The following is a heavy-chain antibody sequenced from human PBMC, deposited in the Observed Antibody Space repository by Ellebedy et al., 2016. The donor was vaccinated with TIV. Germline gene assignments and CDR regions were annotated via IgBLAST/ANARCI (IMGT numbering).Heavy chain of an antibody. CDR2: MNQDGSDK. CDR3: ATDGSYGDYRSPAHAFEK. CDR1: GFSFRSYW. Sequence: GGSLRLSCAASGFSFRSYWMTWVRQAPGKGLQWVANMNQDGSDKYYVDSVRGRFTISRDNAKDSLYLQMNSLRADDTGVYYCATDGSYGDYRSPAHAFEKWGQGTMVIVSS. J-gene: IGHJ3*02. D-gene: IGHD4-17*01. V-gene: IGHV3-7*01.